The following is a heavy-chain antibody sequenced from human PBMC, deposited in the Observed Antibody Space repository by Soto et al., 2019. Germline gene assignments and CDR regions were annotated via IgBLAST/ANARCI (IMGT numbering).Heavy chain of an antibody. D-gene: IGHD3-10*01. V-gene: IGHV3-66*01. J-gene: IGHJ4*02. Sequence: PGGSLRLSCAASGFTVSSNYMSWVRQAPGKGLEWVSVIYSGGSTYYADSVKGRFTISRDNSKNTLYLQMNSLRAEDTAVYYCASEAGSGSYYIDYCGQGTLVTVSS. CDR1: GFTVSSNY. CDR2: IYSGGST. CDR3: ASEAGSGSYYIDY.